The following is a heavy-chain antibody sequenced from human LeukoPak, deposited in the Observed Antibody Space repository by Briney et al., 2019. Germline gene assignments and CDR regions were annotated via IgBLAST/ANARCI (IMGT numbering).Heavy chain of an antibody. D-gene: IGHD3-10*01. Sequence: GGSLRLSCAASGFTLSSYWMSWVRQAPGKGLEWVANIKQDGSEKYYVDSVKGRFTISRDNAKNSLYLQMNSLRAEDTAVYYCARIPIHGSGSFDYWGQGTLVTVSS. CDR1: GFTLSSYW. CDR2: IKQDGSEK. CDR3: ARIPIHGSGSFDY. V-gene: IGHV3-7*03. J-gene: IGHJ4*02.